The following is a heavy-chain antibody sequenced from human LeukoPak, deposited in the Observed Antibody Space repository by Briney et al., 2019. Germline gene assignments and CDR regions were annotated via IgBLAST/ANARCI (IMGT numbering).Heavy chain of an antibody. J-gene: IGHJ4*02. V-gene: IGHV4-38-2*02. D-gene: IGHD3-3*01. CDR1: GYSISSGYY. CDR2: IYHSGST. CDR3: ARDRSPGTGDFWSGYYGYYFDY. Sequence: SETLSLTCTVSGYSISSGYYWGWIRQPPGKGLEWIGSIYHSGSTYYNPSLKSRVTISVDTSKNQFSLKLSSVTAADTAVYYCARDRSPGTGDFWSGYYGYYFDYWGQGTLVTVSS.